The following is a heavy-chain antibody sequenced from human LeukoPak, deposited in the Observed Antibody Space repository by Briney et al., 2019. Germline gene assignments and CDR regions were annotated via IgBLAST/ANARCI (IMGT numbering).Heavy chain of an antibody. J-gene: IGHJ3*02. CDR3: ANSVTSWAFDI. V-gene: IGHV3-33*06. CDR2: IWYDGSNK. CDR1: GFTFSSYG. Sequence: GGSLRLSCAASGFTFSSYGMHWVRQAPGKGLEWVAVIWYDGSNKYYADSVKGRFTISRDNSKITLYLQMNSLRAEDTAVYYCANSVTSWAFDIWGQGTMVTVSS. D-gene: IGHD2-2*01.